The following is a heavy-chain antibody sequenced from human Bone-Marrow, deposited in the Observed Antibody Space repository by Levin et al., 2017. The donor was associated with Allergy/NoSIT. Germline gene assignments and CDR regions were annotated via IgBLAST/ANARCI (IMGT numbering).Heavy chain of an antibody. V-gene: IGHV3-23*01. Sequence: GESLKISCAASGFTFSSYAMSWVRQAPGKGLEWVSAISGSGGSTYYADSVKGRFTISRDNSKNTLYLQMNSLRAEDTAVYYCAKHGSYQRGYSDWFDPWGQGTLVTVSS. D-gene: IGHD2-2*01. CDR2: ISGSGGST. J-gene: IGHJ5*02. CDR3: AKHGSYQRGYSDWFDP. CDR1: GFTFSSYA.